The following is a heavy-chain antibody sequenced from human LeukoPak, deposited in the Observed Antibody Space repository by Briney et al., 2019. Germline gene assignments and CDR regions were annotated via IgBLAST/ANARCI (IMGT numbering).Heavy chain of an antibody. CDR2: INPNSGGT. J-gene: IGHJ4*02. CDR3: ARVDPASLAVHY. CDR1: GYTFTGYF. V-gene: IGHV1-2*02. Sequence: ASVKVSCKTSGYTFTGYFLHWVRQAPGQGLEWMGRINPNSGGTNCGQKFQGRVTMTRDTSIATAYMELSSLTSDDTAVYYCARVDPASLAVHYWGQGTLITVSS. D-gene: IGHD6-19*01.